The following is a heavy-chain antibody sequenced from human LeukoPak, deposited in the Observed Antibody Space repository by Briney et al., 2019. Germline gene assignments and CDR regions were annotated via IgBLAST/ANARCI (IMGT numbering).Heavy chain of an antibody. J-gene: IGHJ4*02. CDR1: GGSISSSSYY. V-gene: IGHV4-39*07. CDR2: IYYSGST. D-gene: IGHD3-3*01. CDR3: ARARGGFWSGYYIDY. Sequence: SETLSLTCTVSGGSISSSSYYWGWIRQPPGKGLEWIGSIYYSGSTYYNPSLKSRVTISVDTSKNQFSLKLSSVTAADTAVYYCARARGGFWSGYYIDYWGQGTLVTVSS.